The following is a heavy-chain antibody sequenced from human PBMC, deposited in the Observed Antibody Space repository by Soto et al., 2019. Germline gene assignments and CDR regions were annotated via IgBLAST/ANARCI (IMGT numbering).Heavy chain of an antibody. CDR1: GYTFTNYD. Sequence: QVQLLQSGAEVKKPGASVKVSCRASGYTFTNYDINWVRQATGQGLEWMGWMNPNSGNTGYAQKFQGRVTMTRDTSISTAYMELSSLRSEDTAVYYCARALAAAGSNWFDPWGQGTLVTVSS. D-gene: IGHD6-13*01. V-gene: IGHV1-8*01. CDR2: MNPNSGNT. J-gene: IGHJ5*02. CDR3: ARALAAAGSNWFDP.